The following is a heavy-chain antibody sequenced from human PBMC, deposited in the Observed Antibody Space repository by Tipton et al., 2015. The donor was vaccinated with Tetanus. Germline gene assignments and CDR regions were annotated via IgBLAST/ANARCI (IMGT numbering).Heavy chain of an antibody. CDR2: TSHSGSS. J-gene: IGHJ3*01. CDR3: ARGGRDAYNNPLGAFDV. CDR1: GGSFSLYY. D-gene: IGHD5-24*01. V-gene: IGHV4-34*01. Sequence: LRLSCTVSGGSFSLYYWNWVRQSPGKGLEWIGETSHSGSSSYSPSLKSRVTISVDTSKNQFSLRLRSVAAADTAVYYCARGGRDAYNNPLGAFDVWGRGTTVTVSS.